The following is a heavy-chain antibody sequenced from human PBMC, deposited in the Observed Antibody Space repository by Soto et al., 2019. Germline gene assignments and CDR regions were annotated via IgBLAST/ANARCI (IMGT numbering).Heavy chain of an antibody. V-gene: IGHV3-23*01. CDR1: GFTFSSYA. Sequence: GGSLRLSCAASGFTFSSYAMSSVRQAPGKGLEWVSAISGSGGSTYYADSVKGRFTISRDNSKNTLYLQMNSLRAEDTAVYYCAKAHVLLWFGELSPEDYWGQGTLVTVSS. CDR2: ISGSGGST. D-gene: IGHD3-10*01. J-gene: IGHJ4*02. CDR3: AKAHVLLWFGELSPEDY.